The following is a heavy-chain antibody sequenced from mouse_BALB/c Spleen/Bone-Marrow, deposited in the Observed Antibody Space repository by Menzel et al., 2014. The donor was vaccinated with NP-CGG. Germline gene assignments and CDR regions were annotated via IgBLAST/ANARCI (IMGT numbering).Heavy chain of an antibody. CDR1: GYTFTDYA. CDR3: ASRGGSSWFAY. CDR2: ISTYYGDA. V-gene: IGHV1S137*01. J-gene: IGHJ3*01. Sequence: QVQLQQHGAELVRPGVSVKISCKGSGYTFTDYAMHWVKQSHAKSLEWIGVISTYYGDASYNQKFKGKATMTVDKSSSTAYMELARLTSEDSAIYYCASRGGSSWFAYWGQGTLVTVSA.